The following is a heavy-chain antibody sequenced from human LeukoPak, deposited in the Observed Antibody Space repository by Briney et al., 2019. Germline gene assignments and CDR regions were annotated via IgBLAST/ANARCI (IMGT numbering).Heavy chain of an antibody. D-gene: IGHD2-2*01. J-gene: IGHJ6*03. Sequence: GGSLRLSCAASGFTFSNAWMSWVRQAPGKGLEWVGRIKSKTDGGTTDYAAPVKGRFTISRDDSKNTLYLQMNSLKTEDTAVYYCTTHQPSYYYYYMDVWGKGTTVTVSS. CDR3: TTHQPSYYYYYMDV. CDR2: IKSKTDGGTT. CDR1: GFTFSNAW. V-gene: IGHV3-15*01.